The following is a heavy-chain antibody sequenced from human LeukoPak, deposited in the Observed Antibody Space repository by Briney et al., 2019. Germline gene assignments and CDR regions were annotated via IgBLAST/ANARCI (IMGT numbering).Heavy chain of an antibody. Sequence: PEGSLRLSCAASGFTFSSYAMSWVRQAPGKGLEWVSAISGSGGSTYYADSVKGRFTISRDNSKNTLYLQMNSLRAEDTAVYYCAKGKGLNYYYYYMDVWGKGTTVTVSS. CDR2: ISGSGGST. V-gene: IGHV3-23*01. D-gene: IGHD3-16*01. CDR1: GFTFSSYA. J-gene: IGHJ6*03. CDR3: AKGKGLNYYYYYMDV.